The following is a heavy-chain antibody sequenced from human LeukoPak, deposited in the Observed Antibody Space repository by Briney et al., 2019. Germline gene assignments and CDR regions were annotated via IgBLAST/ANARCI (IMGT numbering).Heavy chain of an antibody. D-gene: IGHD5-24*01. CDR2: IKQDGSKK. Sequence: GGSLRLSCVASGFPFSSYWMTWVSQAPGKGLEWVADIKQDGSKKSYVDSVKGRFTISRDNAKNSLYLQMNSLRAEDTAIYYCTRVGYIDEGIDYWGQGTLVTVSS. V-gene: IGHV3-7*04. CDR1: GFPFSSYW. J-gene: IGHJ4*02. CDR3: TRVGYIDEGIDY.